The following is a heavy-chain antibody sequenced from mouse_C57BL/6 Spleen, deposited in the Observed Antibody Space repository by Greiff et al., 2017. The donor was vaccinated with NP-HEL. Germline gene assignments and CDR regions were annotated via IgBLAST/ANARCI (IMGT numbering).Heavy chain of an antibody. CDR2: INPSTGGT. Sequence: EVQLQQSGPELVKPGASVKISCKASGYSFTGYYMNWVKQSPEKSLEWIGEINPSTGGTTYNQKFKAKATLTVDKSSSTAYMQLKSLTSEDSAVYYCARGGPAGFAYWGQGTLVTVSA. J-gene: IGHJ3*01. CDR1: GYSFTGYY. V-gene: IGHV1-42*01. CDR3: ARGGPAGFAY.